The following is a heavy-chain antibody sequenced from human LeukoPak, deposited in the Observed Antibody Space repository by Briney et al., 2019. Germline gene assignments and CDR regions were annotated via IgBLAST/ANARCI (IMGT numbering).Heavy chain of an antibody. J-gene: IGHJ4*02. CDR3: AKTGQFDS. Sequence: PGGSLRLSXAASGFTFSNYAMSWVSQAPGKGLEWVSTIGGRGGNTFYADSVRGRFTISRDNSESKLYQQMNGLRAEDTAVYYCAKTGQFDSWGQGTLVTVSS. V-gene: IGHV3-23*01. CDR2: IGGRGGNT. CDR1: GFTFSNYA.